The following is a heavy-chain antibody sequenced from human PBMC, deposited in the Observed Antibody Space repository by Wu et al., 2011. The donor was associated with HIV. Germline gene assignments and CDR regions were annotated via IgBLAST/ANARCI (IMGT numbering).Heavy chain of an antibody. V-gene: IGHV1-18*01. Sequence: QVQLVQSGAEVKKSGASVKVSCKAAGYTLTNYGISWVRQAPGQGLEWMGWISAYNGLTHYAQKFQGRVTLTTDTSTNTAYMDLRSLRSDDTAVYYCARDPSGGVDSWGQGTLVTVSS. J-gene: IGHJ4*02. D-gene: IGHD3-10*01. CDR1: GYTLTNYG. CDR3: ARDPSGGVDS. CDR2: ISAYNGLT.